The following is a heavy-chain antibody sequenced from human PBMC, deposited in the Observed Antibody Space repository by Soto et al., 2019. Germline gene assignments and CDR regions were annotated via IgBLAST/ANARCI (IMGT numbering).Heavy chain of an antibody. CDR1: GFTFSRFG. Sequence: QVQLVESGGGVVQPGRSLRLSCAASGFTFSRFGMHWVRQSPGKGLEWVAQISNDGSDEYYVDSVKGRFTISRDNSKNTLYLQMDSLGAEDTAVYYCAKDLETRGGGWGNVDYWSQGTLVTVSS. CDR2: ISNDGSDE. J-gene: IGHJ4*02. D-gene: IGHD6-19*01. V-gene: IGHV3-30*18. CDR3: AKDLETRGGGWGNVDY.